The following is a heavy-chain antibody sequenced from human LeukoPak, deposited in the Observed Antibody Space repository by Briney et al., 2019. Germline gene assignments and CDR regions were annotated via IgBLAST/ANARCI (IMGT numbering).Heavy chain of an antibody. CDR3: ARDRKYYDFWSGYYTGLYYYMDV. Sequence: PSETLSLTCTVSGGSISSYYWSWIRQPAGKGLEWIGRIHTSGSTNYNPSLKSRVTMSVDTSKNQFSLKLSSVTAADTAVYYCARDRKYYDFWSGYYTGLYYYMDVWGKGTTVTVSS. D-gene: IGHD3-3*01. CDR1: GGSISSYY. V-gene: IGHV4-4*07. J-gene: IGHJ6*03. CDR2: IHTSGST.